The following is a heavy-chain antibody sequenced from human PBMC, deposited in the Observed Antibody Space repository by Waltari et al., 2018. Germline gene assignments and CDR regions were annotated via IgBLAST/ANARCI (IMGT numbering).Heavy chain of an antibody. J-gene: IGHJ4*02. CDR2: VHQSGRS. D-gene: IGHD2-15*01. CDR1: GDSIGNNFF. V-gene: IGHV4-4*02. CDR3: ASDRGRGLYLDS. Sequence: QVQLQESGPGLVKPSGALSLTCTASGDSIGNNFFWSWVRQSPGKGLEWIGQVHQSGRSNYNPSLESRVTVSMDTSKNQFSLRVTSVTAADTAIYYCASDRGRGLYLDSWGQGTLVTVSP.